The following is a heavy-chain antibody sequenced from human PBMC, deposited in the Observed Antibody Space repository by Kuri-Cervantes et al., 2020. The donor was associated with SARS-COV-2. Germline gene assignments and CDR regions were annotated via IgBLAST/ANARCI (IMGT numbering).Heavy chain of an antibody. J-gene: IGHJ5*02. Sequence: SETLSFTCTGSGGSISSYYWSWIRQPPGKGLEWIGYIYYSGSTNYNPSLKSRVTISVDTSKNQFSLKLSSVTAADTAVYYCARGPVVVVAATNWFDPWGQGTLVTVSS. CDR2: IYYSGST. CDR3: ARGPVVVVAATNWFDP. D-gene: IGHD2-15*01. V-gene: IGHV4-59*01. CDR1: GGSISSYY.